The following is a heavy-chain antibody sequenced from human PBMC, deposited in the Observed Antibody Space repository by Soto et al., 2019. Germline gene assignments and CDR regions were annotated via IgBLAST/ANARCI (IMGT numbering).Heavy chain of an antibody. D-gene: IGHD2-21*02. CDR3: ARDYGGDPKNYFDY. Sequence: PSETLSLTCTVSGGSISSGGYYWSWIRQHPGKGLEWIGYIYYSGSTYYNPSLKSRVTISVDTSKNQFSLKLSSVTAADTAVYYCARDYGGDPKNYFDYWGQGTLVTVSS. CDR2: IYYSGST. V-gene: IGHV4-31*03. CDR1: GGSISSGGYY. J-gene: IGHJ4*02.